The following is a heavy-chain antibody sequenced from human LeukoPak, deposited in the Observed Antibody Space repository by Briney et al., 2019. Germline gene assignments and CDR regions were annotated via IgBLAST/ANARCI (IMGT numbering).Heavy chain of an antibody. V-gene: IGHV4-59*01. D-gene: IGHD3-22*01. CDR3: ARDLYSYDSSGYSWRFDP. CDR2: IYYSGST. J-gene: IGHJ5*02. Sequence: SETLSLTCTVPGGSISSYYWSWIRQPPGKGREWVGHIYYSGSTNYNHSLKSRATISVDTSKNQYSLKLSSLTAADPAVYYCARDLYSYDSSGYSWRFDPWGQGTLVTVSS. CDR1: GGSISSYY.